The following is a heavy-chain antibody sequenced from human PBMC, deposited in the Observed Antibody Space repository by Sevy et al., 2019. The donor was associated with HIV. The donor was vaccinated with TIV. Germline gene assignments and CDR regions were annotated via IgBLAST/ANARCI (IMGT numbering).Heavy chain of an antibody. J-gene: IGHJ6*02. V-gene: IGHV1-2*06. CDR2: INPNSGGT. D-gene: IGHD4-17*01. CDR3: ARDDYGGNRGYYYYGMDV. CDR1: GYTFTGYY. Sequence: ASVKVSCKASGYTFTGYYMHWVRQAPGQGLEWMGRINPNSGGTNYAQKFQGRVTMTRDTSISTAYMELSRLRFDDTAVYYCARDDYGGNRGYYYYGMDVWGQGTTVTVSS.